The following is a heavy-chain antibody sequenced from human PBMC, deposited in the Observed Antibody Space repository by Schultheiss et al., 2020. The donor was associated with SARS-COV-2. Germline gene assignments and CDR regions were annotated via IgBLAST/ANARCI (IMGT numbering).Heavy chain of an antibody. CDR2: IYYSGNT. V-gene: IGHV4-34*01. D-gene: IGHD3-10*01. CDR1: GGSFSGYY. CDR3: ARRSPQGWFDP. J-gene: IGHJ5*02. Sequence: SETLSLTCAVYGGSFSGYYWSWIRQPPGKGLEWIGYIYYSGNTNYIPSLKSRVTISVDTSKNQFSLKLTSVTAADTAVYYCARRSPQGWFDPWGQGTLVTVSS.